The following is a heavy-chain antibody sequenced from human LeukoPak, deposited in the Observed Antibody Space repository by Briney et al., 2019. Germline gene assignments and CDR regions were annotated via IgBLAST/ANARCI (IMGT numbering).Heavy chain of an antibody. CDR1: GGSISSGSYY. Sequence: PSETLSLTCTVSGGSISSGSYYWSWIRQPAWKALEWIGRIYSSGSTNYNPSLKSRVTISVDTSKNQFSLKLSSLTAADTAVYYCARAGGYYDSSGYSSGFDYWGQGTLVTVSS. CDR3: ARAGGYYDSSGYSSGFDY. D-gene: IGHD3-22*01. V-gene: IGHV4-61*02. J-gene: IGHJ4*02. CDR2: IYSSGST.